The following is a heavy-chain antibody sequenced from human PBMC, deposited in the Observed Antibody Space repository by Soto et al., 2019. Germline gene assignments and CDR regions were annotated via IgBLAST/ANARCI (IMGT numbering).Heavy chain of an antibody. V-gene: IGHV4-31*03. CDR3: ARGVGEGLWFGELFPRRLFDY. CDR1: GGSISSGGYY. J-gene: IGHJ4*02. CDR2: IYYSGST. D-gene: IGHD3-10*01. Sequence: PSETLSLTCTVSGGSISSGGYYWSWIRQHPGKGLEWIGYIYYSGSTYYNPSLKSRVTISVDTSKNQFSLKLSSVTAADTAVYYCARGVGEGLWFGELFPRRLFDYWGQGTLVTVSS.